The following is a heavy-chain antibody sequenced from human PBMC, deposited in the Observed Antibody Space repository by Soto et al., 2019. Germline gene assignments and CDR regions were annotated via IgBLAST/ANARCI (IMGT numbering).Heavy chain of an antibody. D-gene: IGHD1-26*01. CDR1: GGTFSSYA. CDR2: IIPIFGTA. J-gene: IGHJ5*02. V-gene: IGHV1-69*01. CDR3: ARGRGATQGFDP. Sequence: QVQLVQSGAEVKKPGSSVKVSCKASGGTFSSYAISWVRQAPGQGLEWMGGIIPIFGTANYAQKFQGRVTITAEDSTSTAYMELSSMRSEDTAGDYCARGRGATQGFDPWGQGTLVTVSS.